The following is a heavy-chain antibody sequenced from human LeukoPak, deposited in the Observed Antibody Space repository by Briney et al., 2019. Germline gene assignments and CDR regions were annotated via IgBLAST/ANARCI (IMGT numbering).Heavy chain of an antibody. D-gene: IGHD2-21*02. CDR3: ARDMTAEWSIRHYYYYYMDV. CDR1: GFKFTSYT. Sequence: PGGSLRLSCVASGFKFTSYTMNWVRQAPGKGLEWVSSISSSSSYIYYADSVKGRFTISRDNAKNSLYLQMNSLRAEDTAVYYCARDMTAEWSIRHYYYYYMDVWGKGTTVTVSS. CDR2: ISSSSSYI. V-gene: IGHV3-21*01. J-gene: IGHJ6*03.